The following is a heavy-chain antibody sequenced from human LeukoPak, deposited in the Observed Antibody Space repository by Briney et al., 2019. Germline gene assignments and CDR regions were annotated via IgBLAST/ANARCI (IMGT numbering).Heavy chain of an antibody. V-gene: IGHV3-73*01. Sequence: PGGSLRLSCAASGFTFSGSAMHWVRQASGKGLEWVGRIRSKANSYATAYAASVKGRFTISRDDSKNTAYLQMNSLKTEDTAVYYCIRREDYYDSSGYYYYFDYWGQGTLVTVSS. CDR2: IRSKANSYAT. CDR1: GFTFSGSA. CDR3: IRREDYYDSSGYYYYFDY. D-gene: IGHD3-22*01. J-gene: IGHJ4*02.